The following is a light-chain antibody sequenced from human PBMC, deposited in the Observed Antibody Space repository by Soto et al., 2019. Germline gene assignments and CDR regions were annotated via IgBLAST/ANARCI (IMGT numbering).Light chain of an antibody. CDR1: RDVGSE. CDR3: LQDYGDSWT. J-gene: IGKJ1*01. CDR2: AAS. V-gene: IGKV1-6*01. Sequence: QMTQSPSSLSASVGEKIIITCRASRDVGSEVSWYQQKPGQAPKLLIYAASNLYTGVPSRFSGSRSGTEFTLTISSLQPEDFASYYCLQDYGDSWTFGQGTKVEIE.